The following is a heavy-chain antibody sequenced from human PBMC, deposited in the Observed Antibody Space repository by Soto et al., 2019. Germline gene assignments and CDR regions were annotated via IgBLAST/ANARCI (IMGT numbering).Heavy chain of an antibody. V-gene: IGHV4-39*01. CDR2: ISYSGTT. Sequence: QLQLQESGPGLVKPSETLSLTCTVSGGSISSSSYYWGWIRQPPGKGLEWIGSISYSGTTYNNPSLKSRVTISVDTSKNQFSLKLSSLPAADTAVYYCARPHYCSSTSCYEAFDFWGQGTLVTVSS. D-gene: IGHD2-2*01. J-gene: IGHJ5*01. CDR1: GGSISSSSYY. CDR3: ARPHYCSSTSCYEAFDF.